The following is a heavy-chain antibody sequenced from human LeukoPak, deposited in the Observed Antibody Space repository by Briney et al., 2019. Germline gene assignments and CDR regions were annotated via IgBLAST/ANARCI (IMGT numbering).Heavy chain of an antibody. J-gene: IGHJ4*02. CDR3: ARGHTYYDFWSGYSPYFDY. V-gene: IGHV3-53*01. CDR2: IYSGGST. CDR1: GFTFSSNY. D-gene: IGHD3-3*01. Sequence: GGSLRLSCAASGFTFSSNYMSWVRQAPGKGLEWVSVIYSGGSTYYSDSVKGRFTISRDNSKNTLYLQMNSLRAEDTAVYYCARGHTYYDFWSGYSPYFDYWGQGTLVTVSS.